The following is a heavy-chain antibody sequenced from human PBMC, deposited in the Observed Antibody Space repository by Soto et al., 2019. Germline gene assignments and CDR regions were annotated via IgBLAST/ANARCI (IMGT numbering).Heavy chain of an antibody. CDR3: ARSYYYDSSGYYRSGAFDI. Sequence: QVQLVQSGAEEKKPGASVKVSCKVSGYTFTSYAMHWVRQAPGQRLEWMGWINAGNGNTKYTQKFQGRVTITRDTSASTAYMELSSLRSEDTAVYYCARSYYYDSSGYYRSGAFDIWGQGTMVTVSS. D-gene: IGHD3-22*01. CDR2: INAGNGNT. J-gene: IGHJ3*02. V-gene: IGHV1-3*05. CDR1: GYTFTSYA.